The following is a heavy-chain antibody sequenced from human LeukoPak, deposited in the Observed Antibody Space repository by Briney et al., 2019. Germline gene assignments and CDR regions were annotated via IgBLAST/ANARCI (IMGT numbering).Heavy chain of an antibody. CDR1: GGTFSSYA. CDR3: ASVGGSGDIDGGFDI. J-gene: IGHJ3*02. CDR2: IIPIFGTA. D-gene: IGHD3-10*01. V-gene: IGHV1-69*05. Sequence: SVKVSCKASGGTFSSYAISWVRQAPGQGLEWMGGIIPIFGTANYAQKFQGRVTITTDESTSTAYMELSSLRSEDTAVYYCASVGGSGDIDGGFDIWGQGTMVTVSS.